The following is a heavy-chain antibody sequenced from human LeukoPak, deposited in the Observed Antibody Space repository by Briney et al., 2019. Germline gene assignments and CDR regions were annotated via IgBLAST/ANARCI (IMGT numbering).Heavy chain of an antibody. V-gene: IGHV1-69*13. Sequence: SVKVSCKASGGTFSSYAISWVRQAPGQGLEWMGGIIPIFGTANYAQKFQGRVTITADESTSTAYMELSSLRSEDTAVYYCAREARLRYFDWILSYWGQGTLVTVSS. J-gene: IGHJ4*02. D-gene: IGHD3-9*01. CDR3: AREARLRYFDWILSY. CDR2: IIPIFGTA. CDR1: GGTFSSYA.